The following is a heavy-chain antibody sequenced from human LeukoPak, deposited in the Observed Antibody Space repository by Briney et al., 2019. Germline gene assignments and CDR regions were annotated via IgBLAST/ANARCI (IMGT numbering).Heavy chain of an antibody. CDR3: AKVALMGLYAYYMDV. Sequence: PVGSLRLSCAASGFTFSSYAMSWVRQAPGKGLEWVSAISGSGGSTYYADSVKGRFTISRDNSKNTLYLQMNSLRAEDTAVYYCAKVALMGLYAYYMDVWGKGTTVTVSS. CDR2: ISGSGGST. V-gene: IGHV3-23*01. CDR1: GFTFSSYA. J-gene: IGHJ6*03. D-gene: IGHD2-8*01.